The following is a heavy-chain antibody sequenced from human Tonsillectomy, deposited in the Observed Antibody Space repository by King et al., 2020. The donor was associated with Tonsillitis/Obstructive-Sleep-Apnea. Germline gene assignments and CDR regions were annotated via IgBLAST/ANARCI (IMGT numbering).Heavy chain of an antibody. CDR1: GGTFSSYA. CDR3: ARTDIVVVVAATPIGWFDP. J-gene: IGHJ5*02. CDR2: IIPIFGTA. V-gene: IGHV1-69*12. D-gene: IGHD2-15*01. Sequence: QLVQSGAEVKKPGSSVKFSCKASGGTFSSYAISWVRQAPGQGLEWMGGIIPIFGTANYAQKFQGRVTITEDESTSTAYMELGSLRSEDTAVYYCARTDIVVVVAATPIGWFDPWGQGTLVTVSS.